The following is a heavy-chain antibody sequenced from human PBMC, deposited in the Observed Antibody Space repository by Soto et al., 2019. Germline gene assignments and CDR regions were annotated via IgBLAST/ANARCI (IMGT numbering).Heavy chain of an antibody. Sequence: SETLSLTCTVSGASISSGRSYWSWIRQPPGKGLEWIGSIYHGGSTYYNPSLNSRVTLSIDMTNNHVSLILNSVTAADTAVYYCARVGPWVPYYYDSSPYTFENWFDPWGQGTLVTVSS. CDR2: IYHGGST. CDR1: GASISSGRSY. V-gene: IGHV4-39*02. CDR3: ARVGPWVPYYYDSSPYTFENWFDP. J-gene: IGHJ5*02. D-gene: IGHD3-22*01.